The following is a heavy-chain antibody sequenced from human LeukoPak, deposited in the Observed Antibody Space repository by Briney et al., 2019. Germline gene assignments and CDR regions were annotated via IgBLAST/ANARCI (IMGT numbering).Heavy chain of an antibody. CDR1: GYTFTGYY. CDR2: INPNSGGT. V-gene: IGHV1-2*02. Sequence: ASVKVSCKASGYTFTGYYMHWVRQAPGQGLEWMGWINPNSGGTNYAQKFQGRVTMTRDTSISTAYMELSRLRSDDTAVYYCAETYSSGWYWFDPWGQGTLVTVSS. D-gene: IGHD6-19*01. CDR3: AETYSSGWYWFDP. J-gene: IGHJ5*02.